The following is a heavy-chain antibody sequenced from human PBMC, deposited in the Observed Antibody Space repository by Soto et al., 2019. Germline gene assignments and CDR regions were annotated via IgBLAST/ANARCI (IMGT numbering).Heavy chain of an antibody. CDR3: AKSGGNGWFADAFDV. CDR2: IYSGGST. V-gene: IGHV3-53*01. D-gene: IGHD6-19*01. Sequence: PGGSLRLSCAGSGFIVSSYYMSWVRQAPGKGLEWISVIYSGGSTYYADSLKGRFTISRDNSENTLYLQLNSLRAEDTAVYYCAKSGGNGWFADAFDVWGQGTMVTVS. CDR1: GFIVSSYY. J-gene: IGHJ3*01.